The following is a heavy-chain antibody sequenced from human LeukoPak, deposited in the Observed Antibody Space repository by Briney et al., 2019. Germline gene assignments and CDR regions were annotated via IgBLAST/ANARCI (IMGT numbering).Heavy chain of an antibody. V-gene: IGHV3-23*01. CDR2: ISRGGVTT. Sequence: GGSLRLSCVGSGFTSIAYALTWARQAPGEGLEWVSGISRGGVTTYYADSVKGRFTISRDNSKNTLYLQMNSLRADDTAIYYCARNQQLGGHSYYYYGMDVWGQGTTVTVSS. J-gene: IGHJ6*02. CDR1: GFTSIAYA. CDR3: ARNQQLGGHSYYYYGMDV. D-gene: IGHD3-16*01.